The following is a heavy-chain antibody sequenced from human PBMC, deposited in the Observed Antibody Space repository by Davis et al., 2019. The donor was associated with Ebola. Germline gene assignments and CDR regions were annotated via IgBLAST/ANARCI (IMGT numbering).Heavy chain of an antibody. Sequence: GESLKISCAASGFTLNSHAMSWVRQAPGKGLEWVSGIRGSGDTTYYADSVKGRFTISRDNAKNSLYLQMNSLRAEDTAVYYCARDRGYGSYNWFDPWGQGTLVTVSS. CDR1: GFTLNSHA. J-gene: IGHJ5*02. CDR3: ARDRGYGSYNWFDP. V-gene: IGHV3-23*01. CDR2: IRGSGDTT. D-gene: IGHD1-26*01.